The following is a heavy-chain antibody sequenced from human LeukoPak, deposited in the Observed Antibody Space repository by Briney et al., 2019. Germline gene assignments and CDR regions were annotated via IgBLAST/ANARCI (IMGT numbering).Heavy chain of an antibody. CDR1: GGSISSGSYY. Sequence: SETLSLTCTVSGGSISSGSYYWSWIRQPAGKGLEWIGRIYTSGSTKYNPSLKSRVTISVDTSKNQFSLKLSSVTAADTAVYYCARDLMRGNEGFDYWGQGTLVPVSS. CDR3: ARDLMRGNEGFDY. D-gene: IGHD2-8*01. J-gene: IGHJ4*02. V-gene: IGHV4-61*02. CDR2: IYTSGST.